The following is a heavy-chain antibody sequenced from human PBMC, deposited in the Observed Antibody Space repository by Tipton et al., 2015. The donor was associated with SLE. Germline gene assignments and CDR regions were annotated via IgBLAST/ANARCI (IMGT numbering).Heavy chain of an antibody. Sequence: TLSLTCAVYGGSFSGYYWSWIRQPPGKGLEWIGEINHSGSTNYNPSLKSRVTISVDTPKNQFSLKLSSVTAADTAVYYCARAGRAWNLFDYWGQGTLVTVSS. V-gene: IGHV4-34*01. CDR1: GGSFSGYY. D-gene: IGHD1-1*01. J-gene: IGHJ4*02. CDR3: ARAGRAWNLFDY. CDR2: INHSGST.